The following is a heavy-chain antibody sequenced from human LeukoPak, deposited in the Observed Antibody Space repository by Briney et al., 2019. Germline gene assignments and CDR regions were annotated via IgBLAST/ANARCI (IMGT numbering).Heavy chain of an antibody. CDR2: IKQDDSEK. D-gene: IGHD6-6*01. CDR1: GFTFDNYW. V-gene: IGHV3-7*01. Sequence: GGSLRLSCATSGFTFDNYWMHWVRQAPGKGLEWVANIKQDDSEKYYVDSVRGRFTISRDNAKNSLYLQMNSLKVEDTAVYYCARGSSFGSCWGQGTLVTVSS. J-gene: IGHJ4*02. CDR3: ARGSSFGSC.